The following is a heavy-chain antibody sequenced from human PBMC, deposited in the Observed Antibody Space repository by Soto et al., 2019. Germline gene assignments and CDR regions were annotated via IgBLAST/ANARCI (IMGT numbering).Heavy chain of an antibody. Sequence: PGGPLRLSCAASGFTFSSYSMNWVRQAPGKGLEWVSSISSSSSYIYYADSVKGRFTISRDNAKNSLYLQMNSLRAEDTAVYYCARAPSAAGRYYYYYMDVWGKGTTVTVSS. CDR2: ISSSSSYI. D-gene: IGHD2-2*01. CDR3: ARAPSAAGRYYYYYMDV. V-gene: IGHV3-21*01. CDR1: GFTFSSYS. J-gene: IGHJ6*03.